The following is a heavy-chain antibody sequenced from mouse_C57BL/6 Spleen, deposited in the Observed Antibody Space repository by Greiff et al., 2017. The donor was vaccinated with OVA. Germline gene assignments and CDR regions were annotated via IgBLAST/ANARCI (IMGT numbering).Heavy chain of an antibody. J-gene: IGHJ2*01. CDR3: ARSDKVAHFDY. CDR1: GYTFTSYW. V-gene: IGHV1-69*01. Sequence: VQLQQSGAELVMPGASVKLSCKASGYTFTSYWMHWVKQRPGQGLEWIGEIDPFDSYTNYNQKFKGKSTLTVDKSSSTAYMQLSSLTSEDSAVYYCARSDKVAHFDYWGQGTTLTVSS. D-gene: IGHD1-1*01. CDR2: IDPFDSYT.